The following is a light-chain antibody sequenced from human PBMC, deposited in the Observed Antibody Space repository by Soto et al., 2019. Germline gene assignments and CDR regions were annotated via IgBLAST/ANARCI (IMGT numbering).Light chain of an antibody. CDR2: AAS. V-gene: IGKV3-15*01. J-gene: IGKJ4*01. CDR1: QSVSSN. CDR3: QQDHDWHPALT. Sequence: EIVMTQSPATLSVSPGERATLSCRSSQSVSSNLASYQQKPGQAPRLLIYAASTRATGIPARFSGSGSGTELTLTISSLQSEDFAVYFCQQDHDWHPALTFGGGTKVDIX.